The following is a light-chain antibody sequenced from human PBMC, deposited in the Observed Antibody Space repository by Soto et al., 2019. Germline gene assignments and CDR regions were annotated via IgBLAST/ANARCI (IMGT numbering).Light chain of an antibody. J-gene: IGLJ1*01. V-gene: IGLV2-14*01. CDR1: SSDVGGYNY. CDR3: SSYTSSSLYV. Sequence: QSALTQPASVSGSPGQSITISCTGTSSDVGGYNYVSWYQQHPGKAPKLMIYDVSNRPSGVSNRFSGSKSGNTASLTISGLQAEDDADYYCSSYTSSSLYVFGPGTKLTVL. CDR2: DVS.